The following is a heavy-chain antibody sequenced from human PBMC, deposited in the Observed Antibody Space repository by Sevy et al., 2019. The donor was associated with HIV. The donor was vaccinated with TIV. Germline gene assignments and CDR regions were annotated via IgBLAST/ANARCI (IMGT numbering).Heavy chain of an antibody. CDR3: ATGREYYDENSGYFDY. J-gene: IGHJ4*02. CDR2: FDPEDGEI. CDR1: GYRLSELS. Sequence: ASVKVSCKISGYRLSELSMHWVRQAPGKGLEWMGRFDPEDGEIIYAQKFQGRVTVTEDTPTDTAYMELSRLRSEDTAVYYCATGREYYDENSGYFDYWGPGTLVTVSS. V-gene: IGHV1-24*01. D-gene: IGHD3-22*01.